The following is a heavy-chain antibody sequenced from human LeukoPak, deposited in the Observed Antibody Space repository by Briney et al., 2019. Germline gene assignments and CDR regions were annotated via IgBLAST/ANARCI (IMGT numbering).Heavy chain of an antibody. D-gene: IGHD2-2*01. CDR1: GYTFTSYD. V-gene: IGHV1-8*02. J-gene: IGHJ4*02. Sequence: GASVKVSCKASGYTFTSYDISWVRQATGQGLEWMGWMNPNSGNTGYAQKFQGRVTMTRNTSISTAYMELSSLRSEDTAVYYCARGRSGHCSSTSCYHFDYWGQGTLVTVSS. CDR3: ARGRSGHCSSTSCYHFDY. CDR2: MNPNSGNT.